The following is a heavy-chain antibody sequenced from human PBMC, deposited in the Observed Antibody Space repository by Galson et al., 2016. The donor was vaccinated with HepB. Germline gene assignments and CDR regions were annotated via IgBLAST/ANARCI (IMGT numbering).Heavy chain of an antibody. V-gene: IGHV3-30*04. J-gene: IGHJ4*02. CDR3: ARMRYSSGWLDGFDI. D-gene: IGHD6-19*01. Sequence: SLRLSCAASGFTFSTYAIHWVRQAPGKGLEWVAVISYDGSHKYYADSVKGRFTISRDNSKDTLYLQMNSLRVEDTAVYYCARMRYSSGWLDGFDIWGQGTLVTVSS. CDR1: GFTFSTYA. CDR2: ISYDGSHK.